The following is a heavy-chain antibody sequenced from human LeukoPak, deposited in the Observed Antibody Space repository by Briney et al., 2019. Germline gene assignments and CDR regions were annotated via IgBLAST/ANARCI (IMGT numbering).Heavy chain of an antibody. J-gene: IGHJ3*02. V-gene: IGHV4-59*08. Sequence: SETLSLTCTVSGGSISSSYWSWVRQPPGKGLEWIAYIYHSGDTSYTPSLKSRVTMSVDTSKNQFSLRLSSVTAADTAVYYCARLYSGYDFDAFDIWGQGTMVTVSS. CDR2: IYHSGDT. CDR3: ARLYSGYDFDAFDI. D-gene: IGHD5-12*01. CDR1: GGSISSSY.